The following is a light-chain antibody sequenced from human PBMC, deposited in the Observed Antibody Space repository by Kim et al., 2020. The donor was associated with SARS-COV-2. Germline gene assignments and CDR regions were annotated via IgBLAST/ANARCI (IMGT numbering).Light chain of an antibody. CDR3: SSYAGSNNYV. V-gene: IGLV2-8*01. Sequence: GPSLTLYCTGTSLDVGGYNCVSWYQQHPGKAPTLMIYEVSKRPSGVPDRFSGSQSGNTASLTVSGLQAEDEADYYCSSYAGSNNYVFGTGTKVTVL. CDR2: EVS. J-gene: IGLJ1*01. CDR1: SLDVGGYNC.